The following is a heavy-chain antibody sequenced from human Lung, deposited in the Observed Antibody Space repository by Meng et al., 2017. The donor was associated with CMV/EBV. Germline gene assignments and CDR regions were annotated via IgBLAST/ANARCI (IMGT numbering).Heavy chain of an antibody. CDR1: GGTFSSYT. Sequence: SVXVSXXASGGTFSSYTVNWVRQAPGQGLEWMGRIIPMFGATNYTQKFQGRVTITTDESTSTAYMELSSLRSEDTAVYYCAREPEATYPEYDGYYFDYWGQGTXVTVSS. D-gene: IGHD3-16*01. V-gene: IGHV1-69*05. CDR2: IIPMFGAT. CDR3: AREPEATYPEYDGYYFDY. J-gene: IGHJ4*02.